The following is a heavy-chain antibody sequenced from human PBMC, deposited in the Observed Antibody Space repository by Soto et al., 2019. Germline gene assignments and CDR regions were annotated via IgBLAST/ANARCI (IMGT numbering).Heavy chain of an antibody. D-gene: IGHD6-6*01. Sequence: PGGSLRLSCAASGFTFDDYAMHWVRQAPGKGLEWVSGISWNSGSIGYADSVKGRFTISRDNAKNSLYLQMNSLRAEDTALYYCAKVGYSSSSSYYYYGMDVWGQGTTVTVSS. CDR2: ISWNSGSI. V-gene: IGHV3-9*01. CDR3: AKVGYSSSSSYYYYGMDV. J-gene: IGHJ6*02. CDR1: GFTFDDYA.